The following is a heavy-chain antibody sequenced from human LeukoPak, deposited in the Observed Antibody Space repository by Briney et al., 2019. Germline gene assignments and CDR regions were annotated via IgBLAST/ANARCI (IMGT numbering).Heavy chain of an antibody. CDR2: TYYRSKWYN. Sequence: SQTLSLTCAISGDSVPSNSAAWNWIRQSPSRGLEWLGRTYYRSKWYNDYAVSVKSRITINPDTSKNQFSLQLNSVTPEDTAVYYCARGDSSSPDRNQAELFDYWGQGTLVTVSS. CDR3: ARGDSSSPDRNQAELFDY. CDR1: GDSVPSNSAA. V-gene: IGHV6-1*01. J-gene: IGHJ4*02. D-gene: IGHD6-6*01.